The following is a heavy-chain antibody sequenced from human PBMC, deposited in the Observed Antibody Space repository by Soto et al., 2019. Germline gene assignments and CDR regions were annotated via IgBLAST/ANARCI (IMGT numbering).Heavy chain of an antibody. D-gene: IGHD1-1*01. Sequence: AAVKVSCKACGYTFTGYYMHWVRQAPGQGLEWMGWINPNSGGTNYAQKFQGRVTMTRDTSISTAYMELSRLRSDDTAVYYCARRGDWNDALFEDYWGQGTLVTVSS. CDR2: INPNSGGT. CDR1: GYTFTGYY. CDR3: ARRGDWNDALFEDY. V-gene: IGHV1-2*02. J-gene: IGHJ4*02.